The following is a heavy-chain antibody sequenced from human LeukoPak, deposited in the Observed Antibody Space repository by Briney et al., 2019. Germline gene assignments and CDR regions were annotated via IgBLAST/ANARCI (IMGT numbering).Heavy chain of an antibody. J-gene: IGHJ6*02. V-gene: IGHV3-23*01. CDR1: GFTFRNFA. CDR2: ITNNADAT. Sequence: GGSLRLSCAATGFTFRNFAMSWVRQAPGKGLEWVSHITNNADATYYADSVKGRFTVSRDNSNNILYLQLDSLRAEDAAVYYCAKDFWSGNYQSGGLDVWAQGSTVTVSS. D-gene: IGHD3-3*01. CDR3: AKDFWSGNYQSGGLDV.